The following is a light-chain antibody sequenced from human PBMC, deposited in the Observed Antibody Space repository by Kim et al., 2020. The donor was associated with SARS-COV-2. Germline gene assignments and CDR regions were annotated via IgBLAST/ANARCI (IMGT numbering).Light chain of an antibody. Sequence: SPGERVTRSCRASQSVRSNYLAWYQKKPGQAHRLLIYGASTRATGIPDRFSGGGSGTDFTLSISRLEPEDFAVYYCQQYDKSPMYIFGQGTKLEI. CDR2: GAS. CDR3: QQYDKSPMYI. V-gene: IGKV3-20*01. CDR1: QSVRSNY. J-gene: IGKJ2*01.